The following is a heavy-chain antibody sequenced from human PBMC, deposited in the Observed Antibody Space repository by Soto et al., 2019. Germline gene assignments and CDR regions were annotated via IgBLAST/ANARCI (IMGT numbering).Heavy chain of an antibody. Sequence: LRLSCAASGFTFTDHYMDWVRQAPGKGLEWVGRARNKVNGYIIAYTASVEGRFIISRDDSKNSLYLQMNSLRTEDTAIYFCARLMGTSFDLWGQGTLVTVSS. CDR3: ARLMGTSFDL. CDR1: GFTFTDHY. J-gene: IGHJ4*02. CDR2: ARNKVNGYII. D-gene: IGHD2-8*01. V-gene: IGHV3-72*01.